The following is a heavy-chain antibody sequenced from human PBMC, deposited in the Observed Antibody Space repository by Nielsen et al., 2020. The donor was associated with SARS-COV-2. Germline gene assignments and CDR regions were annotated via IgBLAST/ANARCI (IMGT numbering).Heavy chain of an antibody. CDR1: GFTFSTYA. J-gene: IGHJ4*02. Sequence: GSLKISCAASGFTFSTYAMSWVRQAPGKGLEWVSAINGGGSTTFYADSVKGRFTISRDNSRNTLYLQMIGLRVDDTAVYYCARPYSGSYLGYFDYWGQGTLVTVSS. D-gene: IGHD1-26*01. CDR2: INGGGSTT. V-gene: IGHV3-23*01. CDR3: ARPYSGSYLGYFDY.